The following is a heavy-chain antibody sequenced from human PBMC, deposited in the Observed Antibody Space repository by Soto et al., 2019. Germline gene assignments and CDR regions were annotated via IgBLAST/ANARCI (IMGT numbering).Heavy chain of an antibody. CDR3: ARDRSDYGGNST. J-gene: IGHJ5*02. CDR1: GGSISSGDYY. V-gene: IGHV4-30-4*01. CDR2: IYYSGST. D-gene: IGHD2-21*02. Sequence: PSETLSLTCTVSGGSISSGDYYWSWIRQPPGKGLEWIGYIYYSGSTYYNPSLKSRVTISVDTSKNQFSLKLSSVTAADTAVYYCARDRSDYGGNSTWGQGTLVTVSS.